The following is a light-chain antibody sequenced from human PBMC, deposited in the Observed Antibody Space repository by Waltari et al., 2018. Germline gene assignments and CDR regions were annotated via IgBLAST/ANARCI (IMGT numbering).Light chain of an antibody. CDR1: TGGVTTSTY. CDR3: LLYYGGSWV. J-gene: IGLJ3*02. CDR2: STK. V-gene: IGLV7-43*01. Sequence: QTVVTQEPSLTVSPGGTVTLTCAASTGGVTTSTYPNWFQQKPGHAPRPLIYSTKNKHSSSPARFSGSLLGGKAALSLSCVQPEDEADYYCLLYYGGSWVFGGGTKLTVL.